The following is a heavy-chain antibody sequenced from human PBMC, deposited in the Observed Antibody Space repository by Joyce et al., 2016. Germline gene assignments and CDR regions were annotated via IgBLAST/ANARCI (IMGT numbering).Heavy chain of an antibody. CDR2: ISGSGGST. CDR1: ELTFSSYA. V-gene: IGHV3-23*01. D-gene: IGHD2/OR15-2a*01. J-gene: IGHJ6*02. CDR3: AKLLYAQYYYGMDV. Sequence: EVQVLESGGGLVQPGGSLSLSCAASELTFSSYAMTWVRQAPGKGLEWVSAISGSGGSTHYADAVKGRFTISRDNSKNTLYLQMNSRRAEDTAIYYCAKLLYAQYYYGMDVWGQGTTVTVSS.